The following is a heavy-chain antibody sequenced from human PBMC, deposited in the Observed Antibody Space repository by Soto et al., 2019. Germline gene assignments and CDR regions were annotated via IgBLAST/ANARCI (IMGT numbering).Heavy chain of an antibody. V-gene: IGHV4-31*03. CDR2: IYSTEST. J-gene: IGHJ4*02. D-gene: IGHD3-22*01. Sequence: QVQLQESGPGLVKPSQTLSLTCSVSGGSISSGSYYWTWIRHHPGKGLEWIGYIYSTESTNYNPSLKSRLTISVDMSASQFSLKLSSVTVADTAVYYCARSDSSGKTRYYFDHWGQGTLVTVSS. CDR1: GGSISSGSYY. CDR3: ARSDSSGKTRYYFDH.